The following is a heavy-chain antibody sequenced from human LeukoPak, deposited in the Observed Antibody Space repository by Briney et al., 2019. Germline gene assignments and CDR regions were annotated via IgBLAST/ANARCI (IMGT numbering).Heavy chain of an antibody. V-gene: IGHV4-39*07. CDR2: IYYSGST. CDR3: ARRAFGQLLFDY. CDR1: GGSISSSSYY. J-gene: IGHJ4*02. Sequence: PSETLSLTCTVSGGSISSSSYYWGWIRQPPGKGLEWIGSIYYSGSTYYNPSLKSRVTISVDTSKNQFSLKLSSVTAADTAVYYCARRAFGQLLFDYWGQGTLVTVSS. D-gene: IGHD2-2*01.